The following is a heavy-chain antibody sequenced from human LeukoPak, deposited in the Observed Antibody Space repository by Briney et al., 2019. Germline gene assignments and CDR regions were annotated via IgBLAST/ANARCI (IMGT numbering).Heavy chain of an antibody. D-gene: IGHD3-22*01. CDR3: AIYYYDSSGYAAFDI. CDR2: INPSGGST. V-gene: IGHV1-46*01. J-gene: IGHJ3*02. Sequence: GVSVKVSCKASGYTFTSYYMHWVRQAPGQGLEWMGIINPSGGSTSYAQKLQGRVTMTTDTSTSTAYMELRSLRSDDTAVYYCAIYYYDSSGYAAFDIWGQGTMVTVSS. CDR1: GYTFTSYY.